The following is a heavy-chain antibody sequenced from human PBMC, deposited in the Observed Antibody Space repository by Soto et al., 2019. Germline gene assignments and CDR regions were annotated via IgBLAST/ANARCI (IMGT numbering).Heavy chain of an antibody. Sequence: QVQLVQSGAEVKKPGASVKVSCKASGYTFTSYYMDWVRQAPGQGLAWMGVINPSDGSTSYAQKFQGRVTMTRDPSTRTVYMELSSLRSEDTAVYYCARDQGGYYASSGYIPLWLLGYFDYWGQGTLVTVSS. CDR1: GYTFTSYY. V-gene: IGHV1-46*01. CDR2: INPSDGST. J-gene: IGHJ4*02. CDR3: ARDQGGYYASSGYIPLWLLGYFDY. D-gene: IGHD3-22*01.